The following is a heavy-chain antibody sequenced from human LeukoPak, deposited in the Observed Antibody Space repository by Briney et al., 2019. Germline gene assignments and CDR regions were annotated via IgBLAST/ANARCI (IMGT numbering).Heavy chain of an antibody. J-gene: IGHJ6*02. D-gene: IGHD1/OR15-1a*01. Sequence: PSETLSLTCTVSGGSISSYYWNWIRQPPGKGLEWIGYICYTGSTNYNPSLKSRVTISVDTSKNQFSLKLNSVTATDTAVYYCARSGTSRYYFYGMDVWGQGTTVTVSS. CDR1: GGSISSYY. CDR3: ARSGTSRYYFYGMDV. V-gene: IGHV4-59*08. CDR2: ICYTGST.